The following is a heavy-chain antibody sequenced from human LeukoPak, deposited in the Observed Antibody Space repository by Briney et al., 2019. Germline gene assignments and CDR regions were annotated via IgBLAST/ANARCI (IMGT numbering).Heavy chain of an antibody. CDR1: GYTFTGYY. CDR3: ARGTWIQLWAKSGFDY. J-gene: IGHJ4*02. CDR2: INPNSGGT. D-gene: IGHD5-18*01. V-gene: IGHV1-2*02. Sequence: ASVKVSCKASGYTFTGYYMHWVRQAPGQGLEWMGWINPNSGGTNYAQKFQGRVTMTRDTSISTAYMELSGLRSDDTAVYYCARGTWIQLWAKSGFDYWGQGTLVTVSS.